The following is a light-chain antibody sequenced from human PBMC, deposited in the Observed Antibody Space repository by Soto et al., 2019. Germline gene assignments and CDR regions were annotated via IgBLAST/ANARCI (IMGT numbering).Light chain of an antibody. J-gene: IGLJ2*01. CDR1: SSDVGGYNF. CDR3: CSYAGSYTLV. V-gene: IGLV2-11*01. CDR2: DVS. Sequence: QSALTQPRSVSGSPGQSVTISCTGTSSDVGGYNFVSWYQQHPDKAPKLIIYDVSKRPSGVPDRFSGSKSGNTASLTISGLQTEDEDDYYCCSYAGSYTLVFGGGTKLTVL.